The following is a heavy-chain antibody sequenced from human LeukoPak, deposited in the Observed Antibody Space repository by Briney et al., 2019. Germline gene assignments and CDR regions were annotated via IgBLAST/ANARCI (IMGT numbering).Heavy chain of an antibody. CDR3: ARGFAVAAY. D-gene: IGHD6-19*01. CDR2: ISYDGSNK. Sequence: GGSLRLSCAASGFTFSSYAMHWVRQAPGKGLEWVAVISYDGSNKYYADSVKGRFTISRDNSKNTLYLQMNSLRAEDTAVYYCARGFAVAAYWGQGTLVTVSS. V-gene: IGHV3-30-3*01. J-gene: IGHJ4*02. CDR1: GFTFSSYA.